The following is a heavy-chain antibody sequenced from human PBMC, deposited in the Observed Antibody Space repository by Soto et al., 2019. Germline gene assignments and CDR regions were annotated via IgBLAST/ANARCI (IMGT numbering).Heavy chain of an antibody. D-gene: IGHD4-17*01. V-gene: IGHV4-39*01. J-gene: IGHJ4*02. CDR1: GGSISSSSYY. CDR2: IYYSGST. Sequence: SETLSLTCTVSGGSISSSSYYWGWIRQPPGKGLEWIGSIYYSGSTYYNPSLKSRVTISVDTSKNQFSLKLSSVTAADTAVYYCARHPTIGGRSQDLDYWGQGTLVTVSS. CDR3: ARHPTIGGRSQDLDY.